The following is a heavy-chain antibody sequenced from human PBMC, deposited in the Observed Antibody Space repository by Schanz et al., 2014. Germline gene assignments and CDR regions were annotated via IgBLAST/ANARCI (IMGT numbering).Heavy chain of an antibody. V-gene: IGHV3-23*04. CDR2: IASGGSHT. D-gene: IGHD1-1*01. J-gene: IGHJ3*02. CDR3: ARDRWDWNNAFDI. CDR1: GFTLTSYA. Sequence: EVQVVESGGGLVQPGGSLRLSCEASGFTLTSYALTWVRQAPGKGLEWVSTIASGGSHTFYADSVTGRFTISGDNSKNTLFLQMNSLRVEDTAVYYCARDRWDWNNAFDIWGQGTMVTVSS.